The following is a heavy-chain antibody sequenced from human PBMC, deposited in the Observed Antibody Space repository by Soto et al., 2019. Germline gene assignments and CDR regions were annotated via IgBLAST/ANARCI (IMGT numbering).Heavy chain of an antibody. CDR1: GFTFSNAW. CDR3: TKDRSDPWIQLGY. Sequence: GSLRLSCAASGFTFSNAWMSWVRQAPGKGLEWVGRIKSKTDGGTTDYAAPVKGRFTISRDDSKNTLYLQMNSLKTDDTAVYYCTKDRSDPWIQLGYWGQGTLVTVST. CDR2: IKSKTDGGTT. J-gene: IGHJ4*02. V-gene: IGHV3-15*01. D-gene: IGHD5-18*01.